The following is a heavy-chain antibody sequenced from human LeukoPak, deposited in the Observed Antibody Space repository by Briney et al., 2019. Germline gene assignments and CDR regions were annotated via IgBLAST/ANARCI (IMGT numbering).Heavy chain of an antibody. CDR1: GGSISSSSYY. Sequence: SETLSLTCTVSGGSISSSSYYWGWIRQPPGKGLEWIGSMYYSGSTYYNPSLKSRVTISVDTSKNQFSLKLSSVTAADTAVYYCARSPRITMVRGAHPGSRGANAFDIWGQGTMVTVSS. D-gene: IGHD3-10*01. CDR2: MYYSGST. J-gene: IGHJ3*02. CDR3: ARSPRITMVRGAHPGSRGANAFDI. V-gene: IGHV4-39*07.